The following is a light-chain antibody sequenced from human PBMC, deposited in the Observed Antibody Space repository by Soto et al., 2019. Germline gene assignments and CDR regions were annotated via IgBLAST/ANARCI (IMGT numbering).Light chain of an antibody. CDR3: AAWDDGLNGWL. J-gene: IGLJ3*02. CDR2: EVI. CDR1: SSDVGGYNY. Sequence: QSALTQPPSASGSPGQSVTISCTGTSSDVGGYNYVSWYQQHPGKAPKLMIYEVIKRPSGVPDRFSGSKSGNTASLTVSGLQAEDEADYYCAAWDDGLNGWLFGGGTKVTVL. V-gene: IGLV2-8*01.